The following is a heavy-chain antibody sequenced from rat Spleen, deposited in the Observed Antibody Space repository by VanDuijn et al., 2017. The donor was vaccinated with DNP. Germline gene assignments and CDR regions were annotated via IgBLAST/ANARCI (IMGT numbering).Heavy chain of an antibody. CDR1: GFTFSDYY. CDR2: LSYNGGTP. D-gene: IGHD1-7*01. Sequence: EVQLVESGGGLVQPGRSLKLSCAVSGFTFSDYYMAWVRQAPATGLEWVATLSYNGGTPYYRDSVKGRFTISRDNAKSTLYLQMDSLRSEDTATYYCATRVGNYGYPFAYWGQGTLVTVSS. J-gene: IGHJ3*01. V-gene: IGHV5-20*01. CDR3: ATRVGNYGYPFAY.